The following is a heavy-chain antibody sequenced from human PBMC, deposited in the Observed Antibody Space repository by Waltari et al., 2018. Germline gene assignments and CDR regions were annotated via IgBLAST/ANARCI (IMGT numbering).Heavy chain of an antibody. CDR1: GGSFRDYC. CDR2: IVHSGST. D-gene: IGHD3-10*01. J-gene: IGHJ6*02. V-gene: IGHV4-34*02. Sequence: QVQLQQRGTGLLKTSRNLSLTCDLSGGSFRDYCWPWIRQVPGKGLEWIGEIVHSGSTSYTPSLRGRITISLDTSKNQFSLRLNSVTAADTAVYYCARGRRESVWVGGLLYYHYYGMDVWGQGTTVSVSS. CDR3: ARGRRESVWVGGLLYYHYYGMDV.